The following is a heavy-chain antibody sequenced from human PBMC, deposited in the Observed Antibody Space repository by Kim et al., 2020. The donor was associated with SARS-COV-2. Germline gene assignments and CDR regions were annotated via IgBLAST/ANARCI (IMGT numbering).Heavy chain of an antibody. CDR2: IYYSGST. V-gene: IGHV4-59*13. Sequence: SETLSLTCTVSGGSISSYYWSWIRQPPGKGLEWIGYIYYSGSTNYNPSLKSRVTISVDTSKNQFSLKLSSVTAADTAVYYCAREGGGGTAIPYYYYGMDVWGQGTTVTVSS. CDR1: GGSISSYY. J-gene: IGHJ6*02. D-gene: IGHD2-2*02. CDR3: AREGGGGTAIPYYYYGMDV.